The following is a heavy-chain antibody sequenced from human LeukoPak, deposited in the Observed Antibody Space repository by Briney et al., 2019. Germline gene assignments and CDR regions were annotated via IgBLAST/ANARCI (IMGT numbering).Heavy chain of an antibody. J-gene: IGHJ4*02. V-gene: IGHV3-30*18. CDR2: ISYDGSNK. CDR3: AKEGDTVTTPSFDY. CDR1: GFTFSSYG. Sequence: GRSLRLSCAASGFTFSSYGMHWVRQAPGKGLEWVAVISYDGSNKYYADSVKGRFTISRDNSKNTLYLQMNSLRAEDTAVYYCAKEGDTVTTPSFDYWGQGTLVTVSS. D-gene: IGHD4-17*01.